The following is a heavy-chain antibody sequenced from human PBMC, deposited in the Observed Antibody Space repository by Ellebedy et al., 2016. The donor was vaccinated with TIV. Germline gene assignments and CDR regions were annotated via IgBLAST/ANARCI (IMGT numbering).Heavy chain of an antibody. Sequence: AASVKVSCKASGYTFTSYYIHWVRQAPGQGLEWMGIINPSGGNTNYAQKFQGRVTMTRDTSTSTVYMELSSLRSKDTAVYYCARGDESGVRDAFDIWGQGTMVTVSS. CDR1: GYTFTSYY. D-gene: IGHD2-15*01. CDR3: ARGDESGVRDAFDI. V-gene: IGHV1-46*01. CDR2: INPSGGNT. J-gene: IGHJ3*02.